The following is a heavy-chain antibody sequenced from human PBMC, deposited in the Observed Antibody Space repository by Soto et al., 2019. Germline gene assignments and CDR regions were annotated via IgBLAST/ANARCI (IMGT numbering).Heavy chain of an antibody. D-gene: IGHD3-10*01. CDR3: ARLSYYYCSGPRAYYYGMDV. CDR1: GYTLTELS. Sequence: ASVKVSCKVSGYTLTELSMHWARQAPGEGLEWMGGFDPEDGETIYAQKFQGRVTMTEDTSTDTAYMELRSLRSEDTAVYYCARLSYYYCSGPRAYYYGMDVWGQGTTVTVSS. V-gene: IGHV1-24*01. J-gene: IGHJ6*02. CDR2: FDPEDGET.